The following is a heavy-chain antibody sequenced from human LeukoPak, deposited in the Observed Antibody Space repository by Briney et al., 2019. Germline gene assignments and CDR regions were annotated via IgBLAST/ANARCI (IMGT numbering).Heavy chain of an antibody. CDR1: GFTFSSHG. J-gene: IGHJ5*02. Sequence: PGRSLRLSCAASGFTFSSHGMSWVRQAPAKGLEWGSGISGSGDSTFYADSAEGRLTISRDNSKNTLYVRVNRLRAEDTDVFYCAKGEYISGQSNWFDPWGQGTLVTVSS. CDR2: ISGSGDST. V-gene: IGHV3-23*01. D-gene: IGHD6-19*01. CDR3: AKGEYISGQSNWFDP.